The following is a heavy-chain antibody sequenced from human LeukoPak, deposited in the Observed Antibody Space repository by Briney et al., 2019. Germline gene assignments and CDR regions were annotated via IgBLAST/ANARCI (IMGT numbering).Heavy chain of an antibody. J-gene: IGHJ4*02. CDR3: AKDATASPYFHWFDN. CDR2: ISSGDRT. Sequence: PGRSLRLSCAASGFTFSSYAMNWVRQAPGKGLEWVAGISSGDRTFHAESVKGRFTISRDKSKDTLYLQMNSLRAEDTAVYYCAKDATASPYFHWFDNWGQGTLVTVSS. D-gene: IGHD3-9*01. CDR1: GFTFSSYA. V-gene: IGHV3-23*01.